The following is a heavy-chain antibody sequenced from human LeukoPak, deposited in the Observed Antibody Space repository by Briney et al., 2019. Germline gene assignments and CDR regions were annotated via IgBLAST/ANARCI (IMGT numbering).Heavy chain of an antibody. V-gene: IGHV3-74*01. Sequence: PGGSLRLSCAASGFTFSSYWMHWVRQAPGKGLVWVSRINSDGSSTSYADSVKGRFTISRDNAKNTLYLQMNSLRAEDTAVYYCAGDRGSGRRNYYFDYWGQGTLVTVSS. CDR1: GFTFSSYW. CDR3: AGDRGSGRRNYYFDY. CDR2: INSDGSST. D-gene: IGHD3-10*01. J-gene: IGHJ4*02.